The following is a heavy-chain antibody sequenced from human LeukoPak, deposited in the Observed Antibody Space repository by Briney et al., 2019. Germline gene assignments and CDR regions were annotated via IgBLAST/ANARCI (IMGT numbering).Heavy chain of an antibody. V-gene: IGHV3-23*01. Sequence: GGSLRLSCAASGFTFSNYEMNWVRQAPGKGLDWVAYISRGGSTYYADSVKGRFTISRDNSKNTLYLQMNSLRAEDTAVYYCAKDAPYYYGSDAFDIWGQGTMVTVSS. J-gene: IGHJ3*02. D-gene: IGHD3-10*01. CDR2: ISRGGST. CDR3: AKDAPYYYGSDAFDI. CDR1: GFTFSNYE.